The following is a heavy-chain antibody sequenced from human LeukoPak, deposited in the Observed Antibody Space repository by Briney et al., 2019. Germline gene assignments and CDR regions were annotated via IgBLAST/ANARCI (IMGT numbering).Heavy chain of an antibody. D-gene: IGHD3-10*01. J-gene: IGHJ4*02. Sequence: PGGSLRLSCAASGFTFDDYAMHWVRQAPGKGLEWVSGISWNSGSIGYADSVKGRFTISRDNAKNSLYLQMNSLRAEDTAVYYCATTMVRGVISYWGQGTLVTVSS. V-gene: IGHV3-9*01. CDR3: ATTMVRGVISY. CDR2: ISWNSGSI. CDR1: GFTFDDYA.